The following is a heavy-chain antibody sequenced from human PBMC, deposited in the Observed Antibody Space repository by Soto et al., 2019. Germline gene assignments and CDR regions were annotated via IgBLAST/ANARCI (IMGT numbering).Heavy chain of an antibody. CDR1: NDSTNTYY. Sequence: SQTLCLTCIVYNDSTNTYYWSLIRQPPGKRLEWMGYMHSRGATKYNPAFESRMTLSLEASRNQFSLNLSSVTAADTAVYYCARARYSGYDRGALASWGQGVLVTVSS. D-gene: IGHD5-12*01. J-gene: IGHJ5*02. CDR3: ARARYSGYDRGALAS. V-gene: IGHV4-59*01. CDR2: MHSRGAT.